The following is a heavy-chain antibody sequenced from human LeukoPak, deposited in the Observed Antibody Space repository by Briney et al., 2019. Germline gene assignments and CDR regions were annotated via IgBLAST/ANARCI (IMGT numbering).Heavy chain of an antibody. J-gene: IGHJ5*02. CDR3: AREEMTTVTTAYWFDP. CDR1: GYTFTSYD. D-gene: IGHD4-17*01. CDR2: MNPNSGNT. Sequence: ASVKVSCKASGYTFTSYDINWVRQATGQGLEWMGWMNPNSGNTGYAQKFQGRVTITRNTSISTAYMELSSLRSEDTAVYYCAREEMTTVTTAYWFDPWGQGTLVTVSS. V-gene: IGHV1-8*03.